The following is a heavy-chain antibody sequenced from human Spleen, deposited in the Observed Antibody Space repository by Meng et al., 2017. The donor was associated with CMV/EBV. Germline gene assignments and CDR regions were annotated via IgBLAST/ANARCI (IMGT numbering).Heavy chain of an antibody. V-gene: IGHV4-61*08. J-gene: IGHJ4*02. CDR3: ARARSRDHIVVPAVHFDY. CDR1: VVRGGCC. D-gene: IGHD2-2*01. CDR2: IFFSGST. Sequence: VVRGGCCSSWLRQPPGRGLAWIWFIFFSGSTHYDPSLKSQVTMSVDTTKNQFSLKLNSVTAADTAVYYCARARSRDHIVVPAVHFDYWGQGTLVTVSS.